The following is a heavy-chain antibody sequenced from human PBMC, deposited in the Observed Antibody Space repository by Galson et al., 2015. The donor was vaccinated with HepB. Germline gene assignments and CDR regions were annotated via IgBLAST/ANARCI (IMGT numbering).Heavy chain of an antibody. CDR1: GFSLSTGGMC. J-gene: IGHJ3*02. Sequence: PALVKPTQTLTLPCTFSGFSLSTGGMCVSWIRQPPGKALEWLARIDWDDDKYYSTSLKTRLTISKDTSKNQVVLTMTNMDPVDTATYYCARAITMVRGVPDAFDIWGQGTMVTVSS. D-gene: IGHD3-10*01. CDR2: IDWDDDK. V-gene: IGHV2-70*11. CDR3: ARAITMVRGVPDAFDI.